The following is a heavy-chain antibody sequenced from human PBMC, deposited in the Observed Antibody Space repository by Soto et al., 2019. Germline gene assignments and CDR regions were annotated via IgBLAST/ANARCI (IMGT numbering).Heavy chain of an antibody. CDR3: ARFAGDDAFDI. Sequence: GGSLRLSCAASGFTFSSYAMHWVRQAPGKGLEYVSAISSNGGSTYYANSVKGRFTISRDNSKNTLYLQMGSLRAEAMAVYYCARFAGDDAFDIWGQGTMVTVSS. D-gene: IGHD7-27*01. CDR1: GFTFSSYA. CDR2: ISSNGGST. V-gene: IGHV3-64*01. J-gene: IGHJ3*02.